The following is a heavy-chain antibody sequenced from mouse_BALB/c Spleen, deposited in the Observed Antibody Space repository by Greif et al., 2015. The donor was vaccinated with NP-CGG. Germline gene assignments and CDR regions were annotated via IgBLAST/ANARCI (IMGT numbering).Heavy chain of an antibody. Sequence: EVQRVESGAELVKPGASVKLSCTASGFNIKDTYMHWVKQRPEQGLEWIGRIDPANGNTKYDPKFQGKATITADTSSNTAYLQLSSLTSEDTAVYYCARWGNWNYWGQGTTLTVSS. CDR2: IDPANGNT. V-gene: IGHV14-3*02. CDR3: ARWGNWNY. D-gene: IGHD4-1*01. CDR1: GFNIKDTY. J-gene: IGHJ2*01.